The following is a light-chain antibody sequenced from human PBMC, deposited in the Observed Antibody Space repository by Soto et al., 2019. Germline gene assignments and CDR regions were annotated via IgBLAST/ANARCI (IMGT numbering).Light chain of an antibody. CDR1: SNDIGGYKY. Sequence: QSALTQPASVSGSPGQSITISCTGTSNDIGGYKYVSWYQQHPGKAPKLMIYDVTARPSGVSNRFSGSKSGNTASLTISGLQPEDEADYYCSSCTGSSTHVIFGGGTKVTVL. CDR2: DVT. CDR3: SSCTGSSTHVI. J-gene: IGLJ2*01. V-gene: IGLV2-14*03.